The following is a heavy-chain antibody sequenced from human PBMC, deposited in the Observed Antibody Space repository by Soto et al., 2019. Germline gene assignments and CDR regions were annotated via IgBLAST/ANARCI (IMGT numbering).Heavy chain of an antibody. Sequence: PSETLSLTCAVSGGSINSGDYSWSWIRQPPGKGLEWIGYIYHSGSTYYNPSLKSRVTISVDRSKNQFSLKLSPVTAADTAVHYCASHIVATMIFDYWGQGTLVTVSS. CDR1: GGSINSGDYS. V-gene: IGHV4-30-2*01. CDR2: IYHSGST. CDR3: ASHIVATMIFDY. J-gene: IGHJ4*02. D-gene: IGHD5-12*01.